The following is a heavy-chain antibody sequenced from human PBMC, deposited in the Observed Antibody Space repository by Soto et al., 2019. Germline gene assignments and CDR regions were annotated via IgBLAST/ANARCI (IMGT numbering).Heavy chain of an antibody. D-gene: IGHD2-15*01. Sequence: PGGSLRLSCAASGFTFSSYNMNWVRQTPGKGLEWVSYISSSSSTIYYADSVKGRFTISRDNAKNSLYLQMNSLRAEDMAVYYCAREGGYCSGGRCYGQKQVLHWGQGTLVTVSS. CDR2: ISSSSSTI. CDR3: AREGGYCSGGRCYGQKQVLH. V-gene: IGHV3-48*01. J-gene: IGHJ1*01. CDR1: GFTFSSYN.